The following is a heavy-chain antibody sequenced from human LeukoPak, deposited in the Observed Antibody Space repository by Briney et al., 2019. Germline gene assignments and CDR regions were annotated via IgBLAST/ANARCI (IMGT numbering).Heavy chain of an antibody. CDR2: IYYSGST. J-gene: IGHJ5*02. V-gene: IGHV4-59*01. Sequence: SETLSLTCTVSGGSISTYYRTWIRQPPGKGLEWIGYIYYSGSTNYNPSLKSRVTISVDTSKNQFSLKLSSVTAADTAVYYCARGVAVTKGRNWFDPWGQGTLVTVSS. CDR1: GGSISTYY. D-gene: IGHD4-11*01. CDR3: ARGVAVTKGRNWFDP.